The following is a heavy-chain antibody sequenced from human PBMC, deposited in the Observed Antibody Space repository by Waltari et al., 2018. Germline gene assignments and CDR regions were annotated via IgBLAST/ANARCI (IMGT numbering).Heavy chain of an antibody. V-gene: IGHV1-69*10. CDR1: GGTFSSFA. D-gene: IGHD6-13*01. Sequence: QVQLVQSGAEVKRPGSSVKVSCKATGGTFSSFALSWVRQAPGQGLELVAEIIPVLNIVNYGQNFQGRVTLTADMSTNTAFMELNSLTSEDTAVYYCARFPLEGSNSGAFDIWGQGTILIVS. J-gene: IGHJ3*02. CDR3: ARFPLEGSNSGAFDI. CDR2: IIPVLNIV.